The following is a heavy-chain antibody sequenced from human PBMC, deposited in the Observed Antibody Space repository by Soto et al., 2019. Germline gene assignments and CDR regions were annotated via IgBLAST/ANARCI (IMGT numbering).Heavy chain of an antibody. D-gene: IGHD3-10*01. J-gene: IGHJ4*02. CDR1: GGSISSSSYY. CDR2: IYYSGST. Sequence: QLQLQESGPGLVKPSETLSLTCTVSGGSISSSSYYWGWIRQPPGKGLGWIGSIYYSGSTYYNPSHTSRVTISVDTSKNQVSLKLSSVTAANTAVYYCAGLFGINMVRGVIDYWGQGTLVTVSS. V-gene: IGHV4-39*01. CDR3: AGLFGINMVRGVIDY.